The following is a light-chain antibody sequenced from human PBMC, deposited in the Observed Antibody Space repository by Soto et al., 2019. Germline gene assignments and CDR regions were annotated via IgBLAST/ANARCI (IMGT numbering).Light chain of an antibody. CDR2: GAS. V-gene: IGKV3-15*01. CDR3: QQNNKWPPVT. CDR1: QTISND. Sequence: EVVMTQSPATVSVSPGEGVILSCRASQTISNDLAWYQQKPGQAPRLLIYGASTRATGVPARFSGGGSGTEFTLTISSLQSEDFAFYYCQQNNKWPPVTFGGGTKVEIK. J-gene: IGKJ4*01.